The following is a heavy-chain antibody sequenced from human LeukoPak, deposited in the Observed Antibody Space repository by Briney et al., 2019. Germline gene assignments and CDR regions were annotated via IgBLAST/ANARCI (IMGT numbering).Heavy chain of an antibody. J-gene: IGHJ4*02. CDR1: GGSISDYY. CDR2: SYYSGST. CDR3: ARAITVAATVDY. D-gene: IGHD6-13*01. Sequence: PSETLSLTCTASGGSISDYYWSWIRQPPGKGLEWIGYSYYSGSTNYNPSLKSRVTISADSSKNQFSLKLSSVTAADTAMYYCARAITVAATVDYWGQGTLVTVSS. V-gene: IGHV4-59*01.